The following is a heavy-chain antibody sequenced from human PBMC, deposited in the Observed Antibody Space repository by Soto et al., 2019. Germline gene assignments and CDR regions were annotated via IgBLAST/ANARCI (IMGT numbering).Heavy chain of an antibody. CDR3: AKELPIAVAENWFDP. V-gene: IGHV3-30*18. Sequence: GGSLRLSCAASGFTFSSYGMHWVRQAPGKGLEWVAVISYDGSNKYYADSVKGRFTISRDNSKNTLYLQMNSLRAEDTAVYYCAKELPIAVAENWFDPWGQGTLVTVSS. CDR1: GFTFSSYG. D-gene: IGHD6-19*01. CDR2: ISYDGSNK. J-gene: IGHJ5*02.